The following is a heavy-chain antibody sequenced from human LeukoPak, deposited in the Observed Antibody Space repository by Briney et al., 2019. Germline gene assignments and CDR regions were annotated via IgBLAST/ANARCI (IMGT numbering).Heavy chain of an antibody. CDR2: ISYDGSNK. Sequence: GGSLRLSCAASGFTFSSYAMHWVRQAPGKGLEWVAVISYDGSNKYYADSVKGRFTISRDNSKNTLYLQMNSLRAEDTAVYYCAKDSFYQAYYFDYWGQGTLVTVSS. J-gene: IGHJ4*02. D-gene: IGHD3-16*02. CDR3: AKDSFYQAYYFDY. CDR1: GFTFSSYA. V-gene: IGHV3-30-3*01.